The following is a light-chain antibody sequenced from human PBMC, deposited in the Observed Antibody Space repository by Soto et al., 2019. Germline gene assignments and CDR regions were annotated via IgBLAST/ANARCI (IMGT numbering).Light chain of an antibody. CDR2: DVS. J-gene: IGLJ2*01. CDR3: SSYTSSSTLVV. V-gene: IGLV2-14*01. CDR1: SSDVGGYNY. Sequence: QPVLTQPASVSESPGQSITISCTGTSSDVGGYNYVSWYQQHPGKAPKLMIYDVSNRPSGVSNRFSGSKSGNTASLTISGLQAEDEADYYCSSYTSSSTLVVFGGGTQLTVL.